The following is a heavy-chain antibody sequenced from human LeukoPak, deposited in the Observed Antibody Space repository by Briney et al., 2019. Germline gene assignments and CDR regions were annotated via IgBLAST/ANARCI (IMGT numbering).Heavy chain of an antibody. J-gene: IGHJ4*02. Sequence: PSETLSLTCIVSGDSISTYYWSWIRQPPGKGLEWIGYIYYSGSTNYNPSLKSRVTISVDTSKNQFSLKLSSVTAADTAVYYCARRGGAVAGFGSWGQGTLVTVSS. CDR2: IYYSGST. D-gene: IGHD6-19*01. V-gene: IGHV4-59*08. CDR3: ARRGGAVAGFGS. CDR1: GDSISTYY.